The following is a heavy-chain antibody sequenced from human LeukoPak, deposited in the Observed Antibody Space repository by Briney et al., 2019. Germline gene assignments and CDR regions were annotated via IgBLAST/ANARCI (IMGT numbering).Heavy chain of an antibody. Sequence: ASVKVSCKASGYTFTGYYMHWVRQAPGQGLEWMGWIIPIFGTANYAQKFQGRVTITTDESTSTAYMELSSLRSEDTAVYYCASSVDNVGYFDYWGQGTLVTVSS. J-gene: IGHJ4*02. CDR1: GYTFTGYY. CDR2: IIPIFGTA. CDR3: ASSVDNVGYFDY. V-gene: IGHV1-69*05. D-gene: IGHD5-24*01.